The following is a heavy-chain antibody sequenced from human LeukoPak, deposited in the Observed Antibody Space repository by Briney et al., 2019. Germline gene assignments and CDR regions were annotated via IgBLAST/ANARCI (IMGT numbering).Heavy chain of an antibody. Sequence: PGGSLRVSCAASGFTFSSYAMSWVRQAPGKGLEWVSAISGSGGSTYYADSVKGRFTISRDNSKSTLFLQMNSLRAEDTAVYYCAKDPRVGSRVATPCHWGQGTLVTVSS. D-gene: IGHD5-24*01. CDR3: AKDPRVGSRVATPCH. J-gene: IGHJ4*02. CDR2: ISGSGGST. V-gene: IGHV3-23*01. CDR1: GFTFSSYA.